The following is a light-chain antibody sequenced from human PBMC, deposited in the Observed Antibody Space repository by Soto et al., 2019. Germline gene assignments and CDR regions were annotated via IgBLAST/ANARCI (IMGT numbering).Light chain of an antibody. V-gene: IGLV1-51*01. CDR2: DNN. CDR1: SSNIGNNY. CDR3: GTWDSSLSAWFV. J-gene: IGLJ1*01. Sequence: QSVLTQPPSVSVAPGQKVTISCSGSSSNIGNNYVSWYQQLPGTAPKLLIYDNNKRPSGIPDRFSGSKSGTSATLGITGLQTGDEADYYCGTWDSSLSAWFVFGTGTKLTVL.